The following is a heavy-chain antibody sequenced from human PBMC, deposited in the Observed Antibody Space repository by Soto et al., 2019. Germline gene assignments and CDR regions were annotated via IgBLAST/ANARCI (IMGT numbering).Heavy chain of an antibody. CDR3: AKSWPGYSYGYSRRGDYNWFDP. Sequence: SETLSLTCAVYGGSFSGYYWSWIRQPPGKGLEWIGEINHSGSTNYNPSLKSRVTISVDTSKNQFSLKLSSVTAADTAVYYCAKSWPGYSYGYSRRGDYNWFDPWGQGTLVTVS. V-gene: IGHV4-34*01. J-gene: IGHJ5*02. CDR1: GGSFSGYY. CDR2: INHSGST. D-gene: IGHD5-18*01.